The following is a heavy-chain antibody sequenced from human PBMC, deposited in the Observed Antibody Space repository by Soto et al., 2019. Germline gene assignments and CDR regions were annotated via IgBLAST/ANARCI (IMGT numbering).Heavy chain of an antibody. V-gene: IGHV3-30*03. J-gene: IGHJ4*02. D-gene: IGHD3-22*01. CDR1: GFTFSSYG. CDR2: ISYDGSNK. Sequence: QVQLVESGGGVVQPGRSLRLSCAASGFTFSSYGMHWVRQAPGKGLEWVAVISYDGSNKYYADSVKGRFTISRDNSKNTLYLQMNSLRAEDTAVYYCARDSYYYDSSGSFDYWGQGTLVTVSS. CDR3: ARDSYYYDSSGSFDY.